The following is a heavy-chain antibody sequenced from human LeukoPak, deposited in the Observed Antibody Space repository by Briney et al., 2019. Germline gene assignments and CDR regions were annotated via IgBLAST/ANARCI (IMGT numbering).Heavy chain of an antibody. CDR3: ASSRYDSSGYYGIVGH. J-gene: IGHJ5*02. CDR2: ISSSSSFI. CDR1: GFTFSRYS. Sequence: PGGSLRLSCAASGFTFSRYSMNWVRQAPGKGLEWVSPISSSSSFIYYSDSLKGRFTISRDNAKNSLYLQMNSLRAEDTAVYYCASSRYDSSGYYGIVGHWGQGTLVTVSS. D-gene: IGHD3-22*01. V-gene: IGHV3-21*01.